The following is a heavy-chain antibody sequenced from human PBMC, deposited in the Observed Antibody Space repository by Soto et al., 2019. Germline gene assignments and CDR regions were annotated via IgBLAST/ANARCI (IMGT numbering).Heavy chain of an antibody. CDR2: IIPIYGAA. D-gene: IGHD6-19*01. Sequence: GASVKVSCKPSGDNFNTYTITWVRQAPGQGLEWMGGIIPIYGAASYAQKFQDRVSITADGSTNTVYMELSSLTSEDTALYYCAARVSVAGPAIDYWGQGTRVTVS. CDR3: AARVSVAGPAIDY. V-gene: IGHV1-69*13. CDR1: GDNFNTYT. J-gene: IGHJ4*02.